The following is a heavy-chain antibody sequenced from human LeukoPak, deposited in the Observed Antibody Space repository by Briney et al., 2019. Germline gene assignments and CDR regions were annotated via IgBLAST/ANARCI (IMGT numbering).Heavy chain of an antibody. CDR3: ARRSALYDAFDI. J-gene: IGHJ3*02. Sequence: GGSLRLSCAASGFTFCDYYMSWIRQAPGKGLEWGSYISSSGSAIYYADSVKGRVTISRDNAKNSLYLQRNSLRAEDPAVYYCARRSALYDAFDIWGQGTMVTVSS. CDR1: GFTFCDYY. D-gene: IGHD3-3*01. V-gene: IGHV3-11*04. CDR2: ISSSGSAI.